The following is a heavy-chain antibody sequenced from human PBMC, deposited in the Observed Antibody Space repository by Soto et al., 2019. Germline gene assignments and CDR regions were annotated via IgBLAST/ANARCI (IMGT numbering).Heavy chain of an antibody. J-gene: IGHJ6*03. V-gene: IGHV1-8*01. CDR3: ESEVGKKVRDPLRTKKYHYFDSIDV. Sequence: QVQLVQSGAEVKKPGASVKVSCKASGYTFTSYDINWVRQATVQGLEWMGWMNPNSGNTGYAQKFHGRVTMTRNTSISTDYLEGSSLRTEDSAMYDCESEVGKKVRDPLRTKKYHYFDSIDVLGQGTTVIVS. D-gene: IGHD1-26*01. CDR2: MNPNSGNT. CDR1: GYTFTSYD.